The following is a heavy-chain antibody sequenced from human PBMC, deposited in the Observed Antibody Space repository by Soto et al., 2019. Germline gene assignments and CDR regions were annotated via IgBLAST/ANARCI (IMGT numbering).Heavy chain of an antibody. Sequence: PGGSLRLSCAASGFTFSSYGMHWVRQAPGKGLEWVAVIWYDGSNKYYADSVKGRFTISRDNSKNTLYLQMNSLRAEDTAVYYCARGSFLEWLFRGSLFDYWGQGTLVTVSS. J-gene: IGHJ4*02. D-gene: IGHD3-3*02. CDR1: GFTFSSYG. V-gene: IGHV3-33*01. CDR2: IWYDGSNK. CDR3: ARGSFLEWLFRGSLFDY.